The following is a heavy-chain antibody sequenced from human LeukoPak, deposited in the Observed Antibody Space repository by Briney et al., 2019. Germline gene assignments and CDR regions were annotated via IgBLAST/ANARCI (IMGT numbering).Heavy chain of an antibody. J-gene: IGHJ4*02. CDR2: SKNKNNAYST. Sequence: PGGSLRLSCAASGFTFSDHHMDWVRQAPGKGLEWIGRSKNKNNAYSTVYAASVKGRFTFSRDDPKNSLYLQMNSLKTEDTAVYYCTRISYYGSRGYYPDYWGQGTLVTVSS. CDR1: GFTFSDHH. CDR3: TRISYYGSRGYYPDY. V-gene: IGHV3-72*01. D-gene: IGHD3-22*01.